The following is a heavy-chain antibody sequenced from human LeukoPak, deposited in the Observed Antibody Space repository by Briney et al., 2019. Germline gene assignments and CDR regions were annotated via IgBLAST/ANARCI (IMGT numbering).Heavy chain of an antibody. CDR2: INPSGGGT. D-gene: IGHD5-18*01. J-gene: IGHJ4*02. Sequence: GASVKVSCKASGYTFISYFMHWVRQAPGEGLEWMGIINPSGGGTTYAQKFQGRVTMIRDTSTSTVYMELSSLSSEDTAVYYCAREIGPRQLHLWGSAFDYWGQGSVVTVSS. V-gene: IGHV1-46*01. CDR1: GYTFISYF. CDR3: AREIGPRQLHLWGSAFDY.